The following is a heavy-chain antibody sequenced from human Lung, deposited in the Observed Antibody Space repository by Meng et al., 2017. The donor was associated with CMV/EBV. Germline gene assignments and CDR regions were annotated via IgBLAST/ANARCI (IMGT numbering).Heavy chain of an antibody. D-gene: IGHD6-13*01. CDR1: GFTFRTYP. Sequence: GXXRLSCAASGFTFRTYPMSWVRQAPGKGLEWVSTISNSGGYSTYYADPVEGRFTIPRDNSKNTLYLQMNSLRVDETAVYYCAKTFYGSSWYDGYYFDYXGQGXLVTVSS. V-gene: IGHV3-23*01. CDR3: AKTFYGSSWYDGYYFDY. CDR2: ISNSGGYST. J-gene: IGHJ4*02.